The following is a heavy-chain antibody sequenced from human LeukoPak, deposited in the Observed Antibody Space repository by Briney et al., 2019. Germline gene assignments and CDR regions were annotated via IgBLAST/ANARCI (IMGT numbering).Heavy chain of an antibody. CDR3: ARGDIVVVPAAMDTSTKNWFDP. CDR2: INPNSGCP. J-gene: IGHJ5*02. CDR1: GYTFTGYY. D-gene: IGHD2-2*01. V-gene: IGHV1-2*02. Sequence: ASVKVSCKACGYTFTGYYIHWVRQAPGQGLEWMGWINPNSGCPNYEQKFWGRVTMTRDTSISTACMELSRLRSDDTAVYYCARGDIVVVPAAMDTSTKNWFDPWGQGTLVTVSS.